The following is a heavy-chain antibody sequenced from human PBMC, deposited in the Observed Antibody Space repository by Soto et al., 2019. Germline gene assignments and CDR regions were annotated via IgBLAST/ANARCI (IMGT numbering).Heavy chain of an antibody. V-gene: IGHV3-23*01. Sequence: GGSLRLSCAASGFTFSSYAMSWVRQAPGKGLEWVSAISGSGGSTYYADSVKGRFTISRDNSKNTLYLQMNSLRAVDTAVYYCAKDMVRGIYYYYYGMGVWGQGTTVTGSS. CDR1: GFTFSSYA. CDR2: ISGSGGST. J-gene: IGHJ6*02. CDR3: AKDMVRGIYYYYYGMGV. D-gene: IGHD3-10*01.